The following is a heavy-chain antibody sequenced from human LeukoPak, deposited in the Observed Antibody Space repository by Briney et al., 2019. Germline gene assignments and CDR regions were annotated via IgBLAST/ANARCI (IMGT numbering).Heavy chain of an antibody. CDR1: GDSISGYY. CDR2: VHYSGSS. Sequence: SETLSLTCTVAGDSISGYYWSWIRQPPGKGLQWIGYVHYSGSSTYIPSLKSRVTMSVDTSNNQIFLSLTSATAADTALYYCARCFFTNNVGYHMDFWGKGTPVTVFS. D-gene: IGHD2-8*01. J-gene: IGHJ6*03. V-gene: IGHV4-59*08. CDR3: ARCFFTNNVGYHMDF.